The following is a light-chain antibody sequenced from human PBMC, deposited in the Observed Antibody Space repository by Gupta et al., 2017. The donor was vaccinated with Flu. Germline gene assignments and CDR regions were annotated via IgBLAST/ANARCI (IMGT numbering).Light chain of an antibody. Sequence: TISCTWSMSNLGAGYDVHWYQYLPGIATNLLIHSNDNRPGGGRDRVSGSKSGTSASLAIAGLQPEEEADYYCQSYDYMVSGSGVFGGGTKLTVL. V-gene: IGLV1-40*01. CDR2: SND. CDR1: MSNLGAGYD. CDR3: QSYDYMVSGSGV. J-gene: IGLJ3*02.